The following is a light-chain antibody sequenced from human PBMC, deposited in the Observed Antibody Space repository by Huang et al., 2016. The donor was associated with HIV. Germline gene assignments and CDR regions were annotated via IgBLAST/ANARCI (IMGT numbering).Light chain of an antibody. CDR2: WAS. V-gene: IGKV4-1*01. Sequence: DVVLSQSPDYLPVSLGARATINCRSSQSIFYNSNGQNYLAWYQQKAGQPPKLLVYWASTRAPGVPDRFSGTGSGTDCTLTINNLQAEDAAVYYCQQYYFSPRTFGPGTKVDI. J-gene: IGKJ3*01. CDR1: QSIFYNSNGQNY. CDR3: QQYYFSPRT.